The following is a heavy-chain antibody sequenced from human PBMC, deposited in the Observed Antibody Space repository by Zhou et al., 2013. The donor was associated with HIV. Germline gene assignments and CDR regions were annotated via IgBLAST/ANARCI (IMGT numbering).Heavy chain of an antibody. CDR3: ARGFLRGYSYPGFDY. CDR1: GGTFSGYA. D-gene: IGHD5-12*01. Sequence: QVQLVQSGAEVRKPGSSVKVSCKTSGGTFSGYAISWVRRAPGQGLEWMGGIIPMFGTSNYAQKLQGRVTVTGDESTSYMELSSLRSEDTAVYYCARGFLRGYSYPGFDYWGQGTLVIVSS. V-gene: IGHV1-69*01. J-gene: IGHJ4*02. CDR2: IIPMFGTS.